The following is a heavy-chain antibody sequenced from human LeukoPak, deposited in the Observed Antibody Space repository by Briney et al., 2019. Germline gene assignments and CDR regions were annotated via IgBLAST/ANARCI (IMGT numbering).Heavy chain of an antibody. CDR2: ISYDGSNK. V-gene: IGHV3-30*04. J-gene: IGHJ6*03. CDR1: GFTFSSYA. D-gene: IGHD3-10*01. Sequence: GGSLRLSCAASGFTFSSYAMHWVRQAPGKGLEWVAVISYDGSNKYYADSVKGRFTISRDNSKNTLYLQMNSLRDEDTAVYYCARGGLITMVRGRLRYKYMDVWGKGTTVTISS. CDR3: ARGGLITMVRGRLRYKYMDV.